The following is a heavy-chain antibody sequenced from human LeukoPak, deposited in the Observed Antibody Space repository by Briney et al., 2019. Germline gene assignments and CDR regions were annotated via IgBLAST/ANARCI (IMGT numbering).Heavy chain of an antibody. V-gene: IGHV4-59*12. D-gene: IGHD3-22*01. J-gene: IGHJ4*02. Sequence: SETLSLTCTVSGGSISSDYWSWIRQPPGKGLEWIGYIYYSGITNYNPSLKSRVTISVDTSKNQFSLKLSSVTAADTAVYYCARDGASSVYYDYGGQGTRVTVSS. CDR3: ARDGASSVYYDY. CDR2: IYYSGIT. CDR1: GGSISSDY.